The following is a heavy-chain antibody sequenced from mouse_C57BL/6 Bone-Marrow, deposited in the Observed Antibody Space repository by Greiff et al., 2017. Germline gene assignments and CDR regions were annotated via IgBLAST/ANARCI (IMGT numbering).Heavy chain of an antibody. CDR3: ARHYGREGPYGWYFDV. Sequence: QVQLKQPGAELVKPGASVKLSCKASGYTFTSYWMHWVKQRPGQGLEWIGMIHPNSGSTNYNEKFKSKATLTVDKSSSTAYMQLSSLTSEDSAVYYCARHYGREGPYGWYFDVWGTGTTVTVSS. D-gene: IGHD1-1*01. J-gene: IGHJ1*03. V-gene: IGHV1-64*01. CDR1: GYTFTSYW. CDR2: IHPNSGST.